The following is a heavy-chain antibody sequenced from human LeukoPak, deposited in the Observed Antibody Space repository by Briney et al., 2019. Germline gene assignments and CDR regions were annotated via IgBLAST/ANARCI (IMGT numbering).Heavy chain of an antibody. CDR2: ISSSSNYI. V-gene: IGHV3-21*01. CDR3: ARDVVGSAPDAFDI. J-gene: IGHJ3*02. D-gene: IGHD2-15*01. Sequence: GGSLRLSCAASRFTFSTYNMNWVRQAPGKGLEWVSSISSSSNYIYYADSVKGRFTISRDNAKNSLYLQMNSLRAEDTDVYYCARDVVGSAPDAFDIWGQGTMVTVSS. CDR1: RFTFSTYN.